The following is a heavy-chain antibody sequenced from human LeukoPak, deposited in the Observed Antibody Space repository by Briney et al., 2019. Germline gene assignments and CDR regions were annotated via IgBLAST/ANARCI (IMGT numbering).Heavy chain of an antibody. CDR3: ARDARQEWLRLGTLDY. D-gene: IGHD5-12*01. V-gene: IGHV3-33*01. CDR2: IWYDGSNT. CDR1: GFALSSSA. J-gene: IGHJ4*02. Sequence: TGGSLRLSCAESGFALSSSAMHWVRQAPGKGLEWEAVIWYDGSNTYYADSVKGRFTISRDNSKNTLYLQMSSLRAEDTAVYYCARDARQEWLRLGTLDYWGQGSLVTVSS.